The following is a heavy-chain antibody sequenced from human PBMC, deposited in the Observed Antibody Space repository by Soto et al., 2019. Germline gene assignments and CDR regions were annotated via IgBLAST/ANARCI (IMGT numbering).Heavy chain of an antibody. CDR2: ISYDGSNK. CDR3: AKEWVYDSSGWSFDY. D-gene: IGHD3-22*01. V-gene: IGHV3-30*18. J-gene: IGHJ4*02. CDR1: GLTFSSYG. Sequence: QVQLVESGGGVVQPGRSLRLSCAASGLTFSSYGMHWVRQPPGKGLEWVAVISYDGSNKYYADSVKGRFTISRDNSKNTLYLQMNSLRAEDTAVYYCAKEWVYDSSGWSFDYWGQGTLVTVSS.